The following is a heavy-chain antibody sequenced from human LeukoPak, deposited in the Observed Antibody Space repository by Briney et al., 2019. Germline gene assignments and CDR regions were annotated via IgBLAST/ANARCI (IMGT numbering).Heavy chain of an antibody. CDR3: ARGVDTAMVSFDY. V-gene: IGHV4-4*07. CDR1: GGSISSYY. D-gene: IGHD5-18*01. CDR2: IYTSGTI. Sequence: SETLSLTCTVSGGSISSYYWSWIRQPAGTALEWIGRIYTSGTITYNPSLKSRVTMSVDTSKNQFSLKLSSVTAADTAVYYCARGVDTAMVSFDYWGQGTLVTVSS. J-gene: IGHJ4*02.